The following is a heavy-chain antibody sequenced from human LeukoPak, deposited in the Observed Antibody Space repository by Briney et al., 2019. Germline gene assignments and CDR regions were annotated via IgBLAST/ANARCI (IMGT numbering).Heavy chain of an antibody. CDR1: GFTFSSYG. D-gene: IGHD6-19*01. Sequence: GGSLRLSCAASGFTFSSYGMHWVRQAPGKGLEWVSGIRGTGGSTFYADSVKGRFTISRDNSKNTLYLQMNSLRAEDTAVYYCTKDLAVADYWGQGTLVTVSS. J-gene: IGHJ4*02. CDR3: TKDLAVADY. V-gene: IGHV3-23*01. CDR2: IRGTGGST.